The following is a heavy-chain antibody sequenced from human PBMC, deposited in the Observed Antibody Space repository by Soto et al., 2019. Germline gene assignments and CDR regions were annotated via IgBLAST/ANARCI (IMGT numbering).Heavy chain of an antibody. Sequence: EVQLSESGGGLVQPGGSLRLSCAASGFTFSSYGMSWVRQAPGKGLHWVSGISGSGVGIYYADSVKGRFTISRDNSKNTLYLRMNSLRAEDTAVYYCAKDRLIFSSLVATARSEWFDPWGQGTLVSVSS. CDR3: AKDRLIFSSLVATARSEWFDP. CDR1: GFTFSSYG. CDR2: ISGSGVGI. V-gene: IGHV3-23*01. D-gene: IGHD5-12*01. J-gene: IGHJ5*02.